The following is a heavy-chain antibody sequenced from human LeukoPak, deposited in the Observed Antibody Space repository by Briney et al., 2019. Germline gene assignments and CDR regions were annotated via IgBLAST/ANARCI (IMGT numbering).Heavy chain of an antibody. CDR2: FYSGGST. J-gene: IGHJ1*01. V-gene: IGHV3-53*01. D-gene: IGHD4-17*01. CDR3: ARGLAGDYEYFQH. Sequence: GGSLRLSCAASGFNVSTNYMSWVRQAPGKGLEWVSVFYSGGSTYYADSVKGRFTISRDNSKNTLYLQMNSLTAEDTAVYYCARGLAGDYEYFQHWGQGTLVTVSS. CDR1: GFNVSTNY.